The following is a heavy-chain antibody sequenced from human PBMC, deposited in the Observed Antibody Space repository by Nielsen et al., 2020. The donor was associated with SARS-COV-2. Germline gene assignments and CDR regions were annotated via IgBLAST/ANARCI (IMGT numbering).Heavy chain of an antibody. Sequence: WVRQAPGQGLEWMGRINPNSGGTNYAQKFQDRVTITRDTSASTAYMELSSLRSEDTAVYYCARDPRYTSGWYGLGFDSWGQGTLVTVSS. J-gene: IGHJ4*02. CDR2: INPNSGGT. V-gene: IGHV1-2*06. D-gene: IGHD6-19*01. CDR3: ARDPRYTSGWYGLGFDS.